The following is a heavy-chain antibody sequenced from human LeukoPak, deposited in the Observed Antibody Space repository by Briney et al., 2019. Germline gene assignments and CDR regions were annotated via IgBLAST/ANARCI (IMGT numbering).Heavy chain of an antibody. CDR2: ISSSSSYI. CDR1: GFTFSDYY. CDR3: ARGTRDYYDSSGYYYAYAFDI. V-gene: IGHV3-11*06. J-gene: IGHJ3*02. Sequence: KAGGSLRLSCAASGFTFSDYYMSWIRQAPGKGLEWVSYISSSSSYIYYADSVKGRFTISRDNAKNSLYLQMNSLRAEDTAVYYCARGTRDYYDSSGYYYAYAFDIWGQGTMVTVSS. D-gene: IGHD3-22*01.